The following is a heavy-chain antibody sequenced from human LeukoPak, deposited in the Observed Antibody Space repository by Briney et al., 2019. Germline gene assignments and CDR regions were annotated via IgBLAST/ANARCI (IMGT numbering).Heavy chain of an antibody. CDR2: IYTSGST. CDR1: GGSISSGSYY. J-gene: IGHJ6*03. Sequence: SQTLSLTCTVSGGSISSGSYYWSWIRQPAGKGLEWIGRIYTSGSTNYNPSLKSRVTISVDTSKNQFSLKLSSVTAADTAVYYCARDAGNSSGWYGLWRSDYYMDVWGKGTTVTVSS. V-gene: IGHV4-61*02. CDR3: ARDAGNSSGWYGLWRSDYYMDV. D-gene: IGHD6-19*01.